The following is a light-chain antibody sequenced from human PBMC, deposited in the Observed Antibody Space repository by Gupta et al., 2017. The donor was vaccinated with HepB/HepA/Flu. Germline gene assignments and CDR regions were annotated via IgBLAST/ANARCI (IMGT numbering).Light chain of an antibody. CDR1: QGISSW. J-gene: IGKJ3*01. CDR2: DAS. CDR3: QQENSFPVT. V-gene: IGKV1-12*01. Sequence: DIQMTQSPSSVSASVGDRVTITCRASQGISSWLAWYQQKPGKAPKLLIYDASRVKSGVPSRFSGSGSGTDFTLTISSRQPEDFANYYCQQENSFPVTFGHGTKVDIK.